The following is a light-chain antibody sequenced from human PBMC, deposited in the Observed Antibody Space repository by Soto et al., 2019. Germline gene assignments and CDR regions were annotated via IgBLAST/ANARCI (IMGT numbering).Light chain of an antibody. CDR2: KAS. Sequence: DIQMTQSPSTLSASVGDRVTITCRASQSISTWLAWYQQKPGKAPKLLIYKASNLESGVPSRFSGSGSGTEFTLTISSLQPDDFVTYYCQQHDHGWTFGQGTKVEI. CDR1: QSISTW. CDR3: QQHDHGWT. V-gene: IGKV1-5*03. J-gene: IGKJ1*01.